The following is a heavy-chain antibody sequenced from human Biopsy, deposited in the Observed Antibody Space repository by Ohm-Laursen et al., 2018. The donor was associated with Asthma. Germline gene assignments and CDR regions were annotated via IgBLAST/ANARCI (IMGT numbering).Heavy chain of an antibody. J-gene: IGHJ6*02. V-gene: IGHV4-61*01. CDR3: ARGPNYHGSGRAPIGMDV. Sequence: SETLSLTCTVSGGSVSTGSYYWSWIRQPPGKGLEWLGYIYYTRSDNYNPSLKSRVTISVDTSKNQFSLRLNSVTAADTAVYYCARGPNYHGSGRAPIGMDVWGQGTTVTVSS. CDR1: GGSVSTGSYY. CDR2: IYYTRSD. D-gene: IGHD3-10*01.